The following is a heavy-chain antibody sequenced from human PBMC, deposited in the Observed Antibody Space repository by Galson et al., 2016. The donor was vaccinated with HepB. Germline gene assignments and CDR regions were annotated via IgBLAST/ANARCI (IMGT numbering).Heavy chain of an antibody. Sequence: SLRLSCAGSGNTFGDYAMHWVRQVPGKGLEWVSGISWNSDVIAYADSVKGRFTISRDNAKNSLSLQLNSLGAEGTALYYCAKDMSGYCIATGSCYLSGLDFWGQGTLVTVSS. J-gene: IGHJ4*02. D-gene: IGHD2-15*01. CDR1: GNTFGDYA. V-gene: IGHV3-9*01. CDR2: ISWNSDVI. CDR3: AKDMSGYCIATGSCYLSGLDF.